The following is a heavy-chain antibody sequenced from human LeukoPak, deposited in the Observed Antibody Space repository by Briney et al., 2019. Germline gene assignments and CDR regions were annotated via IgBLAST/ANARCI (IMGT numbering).Heavy chain of an antibody. D-gene: IGHD1-26*01. V-gene: IGHV3-48*02. J-gene: IGHJ4*02. CDR3: ASSGSYRFDY. Sequence: GGSLRLSCAASGFTFSSYSMNWVRQAPGKGLEWVSHITASGTAMFYADSVKGCFTISRDNAKNSLYLQMNSLRDEDTAVYYCASSGSYRFDYWGQGTLVTVSS. CDR2: ITASGTAM. CDR1: GFTFSSYS.